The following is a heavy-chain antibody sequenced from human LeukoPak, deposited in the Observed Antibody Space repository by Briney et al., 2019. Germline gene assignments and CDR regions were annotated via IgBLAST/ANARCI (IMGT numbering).Heavy chain of an antibody. V-gene: IGHV3-30*04. J-gene: IGHJ4*02. CDR3: ARGYCSGGSCLYYFDY. CDR1: GFTFSSYA. D-gene: IGHD2-15*01. CDR2: ISYDGSNK. Sequence: GRSLRLSCAASGFTFSSYAMHWVRQAPGKGLEWVAVISYDGSNKYYADFVKGRFTISRDNSKNTLYLQMNSLRAEDTAVYYCARGYCSGGSCLYYFDYWGQGTLVTVSS.